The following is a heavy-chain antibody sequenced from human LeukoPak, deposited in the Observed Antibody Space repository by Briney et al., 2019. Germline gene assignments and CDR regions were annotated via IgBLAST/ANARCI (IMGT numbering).Heavy chain of an antibody. J-gene: IGHJ4*02. CDR1: GFAFSSYA. Sequence: GGSLRLSCAASGFAFSSYAMHWVRQAPGKGLEWVAVISYDGSNKYYADSVKGRFTISRDNSKNTLYLQMNSLRAEDTAVYYCASPALVFRHYFDYWGQGTLVTVSS. CDR3: ASPALVFRHYFDY. CDR2: ISYDGSNK. D-gene: IGHD3-3*01. V-gene: IGHV3-30-3*01.